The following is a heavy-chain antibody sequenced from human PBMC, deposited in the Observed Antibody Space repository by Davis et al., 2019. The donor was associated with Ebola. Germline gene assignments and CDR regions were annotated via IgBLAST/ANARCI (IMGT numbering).Heavy chain of an antibody. CDR3: ARAGYSSDWAPDY. D-gene: IGHD6-19*01. CDR1: GLNFADFG. V-gene: IGHV3-20*04. CDR2: LNWSGGGT. Sequence: GGSLRLSCAASGLNFADFGMSWFRQVPGRGLELASRLNWSGGGTSYADSVKGRFTISRDNAKKSLYLQMNSLRAEDTALYYCARAGYSSDWAPDYWGQGTLVTVSS. J-gene: IGHJ4*02.